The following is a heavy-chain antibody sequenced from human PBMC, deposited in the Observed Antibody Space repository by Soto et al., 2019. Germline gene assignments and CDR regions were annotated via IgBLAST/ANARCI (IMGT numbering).Heavy chain of an antibody. CDR3: ARDPLSPFGMDV. CDR2: IIPTFGRT. CDR1: GDTFSSYA. Sequence: SVKVSCKASGDTFSSYAISWVRQAPGKGLEWMGKIIPTFGRTNYAQKFQVRLTISTDDSTSTAYMELTSLESDDTAVYYCARDPLSPFGMDVWGQGTTVTVSS. J-gene: IGHJ6*02. V-gene: IGHV1-69*05.